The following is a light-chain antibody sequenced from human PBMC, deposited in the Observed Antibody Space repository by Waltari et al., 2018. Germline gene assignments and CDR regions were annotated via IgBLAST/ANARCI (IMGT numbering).Light chain of an antibody. J-gene: IGLJ2*01. CDR1: ARDIGGFHF. Sequence: QSALTQPPSASGSPGQSVTFSCTVTARDIGGFHFVSWYQQHPDKAPRVIIYDVIKRPSGGADGFAGSKSGNTASLTVSGLQAEDEADYFCCSFSGANNLLFGGGTRLTV. CDR3: CSFSGANNLL. CDR2: DVI. V-gene: IGLV2-8*01.